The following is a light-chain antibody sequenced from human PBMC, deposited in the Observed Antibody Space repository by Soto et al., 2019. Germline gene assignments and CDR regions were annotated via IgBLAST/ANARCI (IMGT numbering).Light chain of an antibody. CDR1: SSNIGRNY. Sequence: QSVLTQPPSVSAAPGQKVTISCSGSSSNIGRNYVCWYQQFPGTAPKLLIYDNDKRPSGSPDRFSGSKSGTSATLDITGLQTGDEADYYCGTWDSSLSVGVFGGGTKLTVL. CDR3: GTWDSSLSVGV. CDR2: DND. V-gene: IGLV1-51*01. J-gene: IGLJ2*01.